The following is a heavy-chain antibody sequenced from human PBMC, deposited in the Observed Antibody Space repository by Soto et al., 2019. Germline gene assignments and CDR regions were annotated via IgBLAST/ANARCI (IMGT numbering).Heavy chain of an antibody. CDR1: GGTFSSYA. CDR2: IIPIFGTA. J-gene: IGHJ6*02. D-gene: IGHD3-9*01. V-gene: IGHV1-69*13. CDR3: ARDYYDILTGYYINYYYGMDV. Sequence: SVTVSCKASGGTFSSYAISWVRQAPGQGLEWMGGIIPIFGTANYAQKFQGRVTITADESTSTAYMELSSLRSEDTAVYYCARDYYDILTGYYINYYYGMDVWGQGTTVTVSS.